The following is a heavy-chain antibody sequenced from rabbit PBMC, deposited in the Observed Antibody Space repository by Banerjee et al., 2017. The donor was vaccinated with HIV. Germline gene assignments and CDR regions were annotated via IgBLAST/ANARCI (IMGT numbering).Heavy chain of an antibody. J-gene: IGHJ4*01. D-gene: IGHD6-1*01. V-gene: IGHV1S43*01. CDR1: GFSFSSYYY. CDR2: IVTSSGST. CDR3: ARGVSAGYGGYGYVPYYFYL. Sequence: QSLEESGGDLVKPGASLTLTCTASGFSFSSYYYMCWVRQAPGKGLELIACIVTSSGSTWYASWVNGRFTVSRSTSLNTVDLKMTSLTAADTATYFCARGVSAGYGGYGYVPYYFYLWGPGTLVTVS.